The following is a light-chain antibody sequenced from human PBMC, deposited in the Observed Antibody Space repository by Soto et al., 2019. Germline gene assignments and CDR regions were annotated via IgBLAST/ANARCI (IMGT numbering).Light chain of an antibody. CDR2: GAS. CDR1: QSVSDNF. CDR3: QQYGGSPLYT. Sequence: EIVLTQSPGTLSLSPGERATLSCRASQSVSDNFLAWYQQKPGQAPRLLIYGASSRATGIPDRFSGSGSGTDFTLTINRLEPDDFAVYYCQQYGGSPLYTFGPGTKLEIK. J-gene: IGKJ2*01. V-gene: IGKV3-20*01.